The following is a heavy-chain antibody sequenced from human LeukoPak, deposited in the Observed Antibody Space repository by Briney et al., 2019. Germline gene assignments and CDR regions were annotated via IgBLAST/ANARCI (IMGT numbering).Heavy chain of an antibody. CDR2: ISGSGGST. CDR3: AKDGYCSGGNCYSANDAFDI. V-gene: IGHV3-23*01. D-gene: IGHD2-15*01. CDR1: GFTFSSYG. J-gene: IGHJ3*02. Sequence: GGSLRLSCAASGFTFSSYGMSWVRQAPGKGLEWVSAISGSGGSTYYADSVKGRFTISRDNSKNTLYLQMNSLRAEDTAIYYCAKDGYCSGGNCYSANDAFDIWGQGTMVTVSP.